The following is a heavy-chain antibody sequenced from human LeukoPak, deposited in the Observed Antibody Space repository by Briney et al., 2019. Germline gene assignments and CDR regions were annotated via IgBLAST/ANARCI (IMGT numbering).Heavy chain of an antibody. V-gene: IGHV3-30*06. Sequence: PGGSMRLSCAASGFTFSSYGMHWVRQAPGKWLEWVAGVLFDGSNKNYGDSVKGRFTISRANSQNMLYLQMNSLEFDDTAVYYCATSSRQVGDAFDIWGQGAMVTVSS. CDR3: ATSSRQVGDAFDI. CDR2: VLFDGSNK. CDR1: GFTFSSYG. J-gene: IGHJ3*02.